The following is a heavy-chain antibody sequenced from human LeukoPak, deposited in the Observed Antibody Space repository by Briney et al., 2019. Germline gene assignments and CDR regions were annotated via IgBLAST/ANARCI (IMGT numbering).Heavy chain of an antibody. CDR3: AREEMDTIVNFDH. Sequence: PGGSLRLSCAASGFTFSNAWMSWVRQAPGKGLEWVSYISSSSSTIYYADSVKGRFTISRDNAKNSLYLQMNSLRAEDTAVYYCAREEMDTIVNFDHWGQGTLVTVSS. D-gene: IGHD5-24*01. V-gene: IGHV3-48*04. CDR2: ISSSSSTI. CDR1: GFTFSNAW. J-gene: IGHJ4*02.